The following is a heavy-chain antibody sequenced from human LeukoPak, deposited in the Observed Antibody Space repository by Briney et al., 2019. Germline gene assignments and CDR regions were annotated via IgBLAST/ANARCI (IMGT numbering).Heavy chain of an antibody. V-gene: IGHV4-61*01. CDR3: ARGKYSSSWYIFDP. CDR2: MYNSGST. D-gene: IGHD6-13*01. J-gene: IGHJ5*02. CDR1: GGSASSENYY. Sequence: SETLSLTCTVTGGSASSENYYWSWIRQPPGKGLEWIGYMYNSGSTNYSPSPKSRVTMSADTSKNQLSLKLSAVTAADTAVYYCARGKYSSSWYIFDPWGQGALVTVSS.